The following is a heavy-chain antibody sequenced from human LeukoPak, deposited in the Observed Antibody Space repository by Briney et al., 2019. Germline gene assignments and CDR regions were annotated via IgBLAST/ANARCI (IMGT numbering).Heavy chain of an antibody. Sequence: SETLSLTCTVSGGSMSTYYWTWIRQPPGKGLEWIEYIYYSGSTNYNPSLKSRVTTSVDTSKNQFSLKLSSVTAADTAVYYCARDTGTVVDYWGQGTLVTVSS. J-gene: IGHJ4*02. V-gene: IGHV4-59*01. D-gene: IGHD4-23*01. CDR3: ARDTGTVVDY. CDR1: GGSMSTYY. CDR2: IYYSGST.